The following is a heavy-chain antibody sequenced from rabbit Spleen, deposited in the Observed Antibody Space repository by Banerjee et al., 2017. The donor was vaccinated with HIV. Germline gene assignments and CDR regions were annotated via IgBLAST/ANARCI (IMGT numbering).Heavy chain of an antibody. J-gene: IGHJ4*01. CDR1: GFSFSSSYY. D-gene: IGHD2-1*01. V-gene: IGHV1S45*01. CDR3: ARGSAAMTMVIIGYYLSL. CDR2: IYTGSGDT. Sequence: QEQLKESGGGLVQPEGSLTLTCTASGFSFSSSYYMCWVRQAPGKGLEWIGCIYTGSGDTAYASWATGRFTVSKTSSTTVTLQLNSLTAADTATYFCARGSAAMTMVIIGYYLSLWGPGTLVT.